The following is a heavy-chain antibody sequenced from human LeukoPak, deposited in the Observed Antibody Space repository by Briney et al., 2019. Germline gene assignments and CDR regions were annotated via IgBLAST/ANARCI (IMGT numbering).Heavy chain of an antibody. J-gene: IGHJ4*02. CDR1: GFTVSSNY. Sequence: GGSLRLSCAASGFTVSSNYMSWVRQAPGKGLEWVSAISGSGGSTYYADSVKGRFTISRDNSKNTLYLQMNSLRAEDTAVYYCAKDIPSITIFGVGSGLGYWGQGTLVTVSS. CDR2: ISGSGGST. D-gene: IGHD3-3*01. CDR3: AKDIPSITIFGVGSGLGY. V-gene: IGHV3-23*01.